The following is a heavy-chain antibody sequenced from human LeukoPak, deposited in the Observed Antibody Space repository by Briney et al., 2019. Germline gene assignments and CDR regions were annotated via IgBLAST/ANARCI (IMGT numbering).Heavy chain of an antibody. Sequence: GRSLRLSCSASGFTFRNYGMHWVRQAPGKGLEWVAAIWYDGTHEFYVDSVKGRFTISRDNSKNTLFLEMNSLRAEDTAVYYCAKDAEDFGDSYFDYWGQGALVTVSS. CDR3: AKDAEDFGDSYFDY. J-gene: IGHJ4*02. CDR1: GFTFRNYG. V-gene: IGHV3-33*03. D-gene: IGHD2-21*02. CDR2: IWYDGTHE.